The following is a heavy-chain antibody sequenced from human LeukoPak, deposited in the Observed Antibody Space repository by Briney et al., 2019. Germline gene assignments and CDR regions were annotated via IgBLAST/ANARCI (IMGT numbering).Heavy chain of an antibody. CDR3: ARAGGYGLIDY. Sequence: PGGSLRLSCAASGFTFSSYGMHWVRQAPGKGLEWIGSIYHSGTTYSGSTYYNPSLKSRVTISLDTSKNQFSLKVGSMAAADTAVYYCARAGGYGLIDYWGQGTMVTVSS. V-gene: IGHV4-39*07. CDR1: GFTFSSYG. J-gene: IGHJ4*02. D-gene: IGHD5-18*01. CDR2: IYHSGTTYSGST.